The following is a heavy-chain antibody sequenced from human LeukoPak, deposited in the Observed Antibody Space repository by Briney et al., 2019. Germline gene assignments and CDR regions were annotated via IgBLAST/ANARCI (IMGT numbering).Heavy chain of an antibody. CDR1: GFTVTNYY. J-gene: IGHJ4*02. V-gene: IGHV3-66*01. CDR3: ARDRSPPFAY. CDR2: IYSGGGT. Sequence: GRSLRLSCAASGFTVTNYYMNWVRQAPGKGLEWVSVIYSGGGTYYADSVKGRFTISRDNSKNTVYLQMDSLRAEDTALYYCARDRSPPFAYWGQGTLVTVSS. D-gene: IGHD3-10*01.